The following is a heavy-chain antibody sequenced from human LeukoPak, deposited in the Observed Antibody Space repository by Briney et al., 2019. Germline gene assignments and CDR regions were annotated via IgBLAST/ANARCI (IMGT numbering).Heavy chain of an antibody. D-gene: IGHD2-8*01. CDR2: IYTSGST. CDR3: AREGPAYCTLDY. Sequence: KPSETLSLTCTVSGGSISSGSYYWSWIRQPAGKGLEWIGRIYTSGSTNYNPSLKSRVTISVDTSKNQFSLKLSSVTAADTAVYYCAREGPAYCTLDYWGQGTLVTASS. J-gene: IGHJ4*02. CDR1: GGSISSGSYY. V-gene: IGHV4-61*02.